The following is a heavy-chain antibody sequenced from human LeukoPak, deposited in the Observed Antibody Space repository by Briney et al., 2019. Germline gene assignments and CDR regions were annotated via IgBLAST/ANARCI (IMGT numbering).Heavy chain of an antibody. CDR3: SSFGNWGRAAFDI. V-gene: IGHV4-59*01. D-gene: IGHD7-27*01. Sequence: SSETLSLTCTVSGGSISTYYWNWIRQPLGKGLEWIGYIYYNGNTNYNPSIKSRVTISIDTSKNQFSLKLTSVTAADTAVYYCSSFGNWGRAAFDIWGQGTMISVSS. J-gene: IGHJ3*02. CDR1: GGSISTYY. CDR2: IYYNGNT.